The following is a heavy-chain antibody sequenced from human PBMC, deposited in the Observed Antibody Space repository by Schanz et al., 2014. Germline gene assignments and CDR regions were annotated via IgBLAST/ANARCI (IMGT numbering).Heavy chain of an antibody. D-gene: IGHD1-26*01. J-gene: IGHJ6*02. CDR2: IRQDVRAK. CDR3: ARGLIVGDGQHFYFSYGLDV. V-gene: IGHV3-7*01. CDR1: GFNFSSHW. Sequence: DVQLVESGGTLVRPGGSLRLSCAASGFNFSSHWMTWVRQAPGRGLEWVANIRQDVRAKYYVDSVKGRFTISRDNIASSLFLQMNSLRAEDSAVYYCARGLIVGDGQHFYFSYGLDVWGQGTTVIVSS.